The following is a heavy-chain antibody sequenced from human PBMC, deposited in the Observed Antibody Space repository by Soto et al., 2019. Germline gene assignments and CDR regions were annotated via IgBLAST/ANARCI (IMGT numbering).Heavy chain of an antibody. D-gene: IGHD2-2*01. CDR2: INPNGGST. J-gene: IGHJ4*02. Sequence: QVQLVQSGAEVKNPGASVKVSCKASGYTFTSFYIHWVRQAPGQGLEWMSIINPNGGSTNYAQNLQGRVTMTRDTSTNTVYMELSSLRYEDTAVYYCARGLTPGDYWGQGTLVTVS. V-gene: IGHV1-46*01. CDR1: GYTFTSFY. CDR3: ARGLTPGDY.